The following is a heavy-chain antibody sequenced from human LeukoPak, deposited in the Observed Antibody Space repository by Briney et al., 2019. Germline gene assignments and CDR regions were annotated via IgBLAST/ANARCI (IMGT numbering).Heavy chain of an antibody. V-gene: IGHV4-34*01. CDR1: GGSFSGYY. J-gene: IGHJ4*02. D-gene: IGHD3-16*02. CDR3: ARGPPTYVWGSYRYLYFDY. CDR2: INHSGST. Sequence: KPSETLSLTCAVYGGSFSGYYWSWIRQPPGKGLEWIGEINHSGSTNYNPSLKSRVTISVDTSKNQFSLKLSSVTAAGTAVYYCARGPPTYVWGSYRYLYFDYWGQGTLVIVSS.